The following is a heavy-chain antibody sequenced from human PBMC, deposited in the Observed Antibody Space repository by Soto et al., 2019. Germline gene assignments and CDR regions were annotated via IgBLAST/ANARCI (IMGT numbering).Heavy chain of an antibody. V-gene: IGHV3-23*01. Sequence: EQVLESGGGLVQPGGSLRLSCEASGFMFNHYAMAWVRQTPGKGLEWVSVISGSTGTTYYADSVKGRFTISRDNSKNTVYLPMNRLRVEDSALYSCAKVIVLGASTLEYWAPGNRVTVSS. CDR1: GFMFNHYA. J-gene: IGHJ4*02. CDR3: AKVIVLGASTLEY. D-gene: IGHD6-6*01. CDR2: ISGSTGTT.